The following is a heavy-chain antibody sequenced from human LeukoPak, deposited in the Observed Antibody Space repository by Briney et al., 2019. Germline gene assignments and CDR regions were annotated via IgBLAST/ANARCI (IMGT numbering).Heavy chain of an antibody. D-gene: IGHD3-10*01. CDR3: AGLPMVRGVPWDY. CDR2: INHSGST. CDR1: GGSFSGYY. V-gene: IGHV4-34*01. Sequence: SETLSLTCAVYGGSFSGYYWSWIRQPPGKGLEWIGEINHSGSTNYNPSLKSRVTISVDTSKNQFSLKLSSVTAADTAVYYCAGLPMVRGVPWDYWGQGTLVTVSS. J-gene: IGHJ4*02.